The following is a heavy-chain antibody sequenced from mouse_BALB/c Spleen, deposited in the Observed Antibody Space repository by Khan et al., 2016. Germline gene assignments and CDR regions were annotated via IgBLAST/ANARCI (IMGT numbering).Heavy chain of an antibody. CDR3: GRLYYYGCVDY. CDR2: INPDSSTI. V-gene: IGHV4-1*02. J-gene: IGHJ2*01. CDR1: GFDFSRYW. D-gene: IGHD1-1*01. Sequence: EVKLLESGGGLVQPGGSLKLSCAASGFDFSRYWMNWVRQAPGKGLEWIGEINPDSSTINYTPSLKDKSIISRDNAKNTLYLQMSKVRSEDTALEYCGRLYYYGCVDYWGQGTTLTVSS.